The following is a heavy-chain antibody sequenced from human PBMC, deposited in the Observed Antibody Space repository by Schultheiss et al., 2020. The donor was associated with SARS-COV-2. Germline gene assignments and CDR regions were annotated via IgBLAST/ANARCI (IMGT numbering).Heavy chain of an antibody. CDR3: ARVNDYYDSSGYAY. V-gene: IGHV1-2*06. CDR2: INPNSGGT. Sequence: ASVKVSCKASGYTFTSYAMNWVRQAPGQGLEWMGRINPNSGGTNYAQKFQGRVTMTRDTSISTAYMELSRLRSDDTAVYYCARVNDYYDSSGYAYWGQGTLVTVSS. J-gene: IGHJ4*02. CDR1: GYTFTSYA. D-gene: IGHD3-22*01.